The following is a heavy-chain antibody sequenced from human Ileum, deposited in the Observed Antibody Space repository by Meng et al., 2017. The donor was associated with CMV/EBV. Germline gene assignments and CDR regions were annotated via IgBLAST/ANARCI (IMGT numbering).Heavy chain of an antibody. D-gene: IGHD3-16*01. Sequence: QWQEQKRCHGRGKPWATLSLTCSCSGASIRIYNVNWVRQPAEQGLEWIGLIQVIGHTVYNPSLKSRVTVSLDASKSQFSLTLNSVTAADTATYYCAGSRPGGGACDYWGQGILVTVSS. CDR3: AGSRPGGGACDY. V-gene: IGHV4-4*07. CDR2: IQVIGHT. CDR1: GASIRIYN. J-gene: IGHJ4*02.